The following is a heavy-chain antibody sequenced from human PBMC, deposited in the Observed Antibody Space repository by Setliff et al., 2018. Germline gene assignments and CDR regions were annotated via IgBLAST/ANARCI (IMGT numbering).Heavy chain of an antibody. D-gene: IGHD1-26*01. Sequence: SETLSLTCAVSGFSITNGYYWGWIRQSPGKQLEWIGNIFQSGITFYNPSLKSRVTISLDPSTNQFSLRLTSLTAADTAVYFCARDNTILGATDHWGQGTLVTVSS. J-gene: IGHJ5*02. V-gene: IGHV4-38-2*02. CDR1: GFSITNGYY. CDR2: IFQSGIT. CDR3: ARDNTILGATDH.